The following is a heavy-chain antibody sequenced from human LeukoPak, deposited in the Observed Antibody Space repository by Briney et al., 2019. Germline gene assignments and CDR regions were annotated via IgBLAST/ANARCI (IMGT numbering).Heavy chain of an antibody. D-gene: IGHD6-6*01. J-gene: IGHJ4*02. CDR1: GYTFTGYY. Sequence: ASVKVSCKASGYTFTGYYMHWVRQAPGQGLEWMGWINPNSGGTNYARKFQGRVTMTRDTSISTAYMELSRLRSDDTAVYYCARDKQLVLYGIDYWGQGTLVTVSS. V-gene: IGHV1-2*02. CDR2: INPNSGGT. CDR3: ARDKQLVLYGIDY.